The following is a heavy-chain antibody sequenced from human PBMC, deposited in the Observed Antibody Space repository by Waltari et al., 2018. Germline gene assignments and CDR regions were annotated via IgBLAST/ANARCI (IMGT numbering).Heavy chain of an antibody. Sequence: VQLLESGGGLVQPGGSLRLSCTVSGFTFSSYVMSWVRQAPGKGVEWVASISGSGTTTYYAESVKGRFTISRDNSNRTMYVQMNSLRDEDSAIYYCAKDGFESFYPHDYWGQGTLVTVSS. J-gene: IGHJ4*02. CDR1: GFTFSSYV. D-gene: IGHD2-2*03. V-gene: IGHV3-23*03. CDR3: AKDGFESFYPHDY. CDR2: ISGSGTTT.